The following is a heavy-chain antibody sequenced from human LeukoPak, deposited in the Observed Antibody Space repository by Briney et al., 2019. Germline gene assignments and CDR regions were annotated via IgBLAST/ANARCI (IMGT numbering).Heavy chain of an antibody. CDR2: INHSGST. V-gene: IGHV4-34*01. CDR3: ARGSTTLFDY. D-gene: IGHD1-26*01. Sequence: SETLSLTCAVYGGSFSGYYWRWLRQPPGKGLEWIGEINHSGSTNYNPSLKSRVTISVDTSKNQFSLKLSSVTAADTAVYYCARGSTTLFDYWGQGTLVTVSS. J-gene: IGHJ4*02. CDR1: GGSFSGYY.